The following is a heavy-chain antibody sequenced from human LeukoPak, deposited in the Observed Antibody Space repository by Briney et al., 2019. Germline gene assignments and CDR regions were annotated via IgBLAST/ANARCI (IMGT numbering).Heavy chain of an antibody. J-gene: IGHJ4*02. CDR3: ATDQGIY. CDR2: IWYDGSDK. Sequence: GALRLSCAASGFTFSSYGMHGVRQAPGKGLEWVAVIWYDGSDKYYADSVKGRFTISRDNSKNTLYLQMNSLRAEDTAVYYCATDQGIYWGQGILVSVSS. CDR1: GFTFSSYG. V-gene: IGHV3-33*01.